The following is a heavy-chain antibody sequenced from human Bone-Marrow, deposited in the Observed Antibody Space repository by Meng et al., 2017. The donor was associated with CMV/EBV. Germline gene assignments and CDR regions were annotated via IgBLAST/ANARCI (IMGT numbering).Heavy chain of an antibody. D-gene: IGHD2-15*01. V-gene: IGHV3-20*04. CDR2: IDWNGGST. CDR3: TRGYCSGGSCSNWRLFEY. Sequence: GGSLRLSCAASGFTFDDYGMSWVRQAPGKGLEWVSGIDWNGGSTGYADSVKGRFTISRDNAKNSLYLQMNSLRAEDTALYYCTRGYCSGGSCSNWRLFEYWGPGNRVHGAS. J-gene: IGHJ4*02. CDR1: GFTFDDYG.